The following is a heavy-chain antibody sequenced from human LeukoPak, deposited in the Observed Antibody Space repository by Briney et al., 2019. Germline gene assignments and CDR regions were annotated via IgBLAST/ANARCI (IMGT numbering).Heavy chain of an antibody. CDR2: INHSGST. Sequence: SETLSLTCTVSGGSISSSSYYWSWIRQPPGKGLEWIGEINHSGSTNYNPSLKSRVTISVDTSKNQFSLKLSSVTAADTAVYYCARDGDSSGWYVSDYWGQGTLVTVSS. V-gene: IGHV4-39*07. CDR1: GGSISSSSYY. CDR3: ARDGDSSGWYVSDY. D-gene: IGHD6-19*01. J-gene: IGHJ4*02.